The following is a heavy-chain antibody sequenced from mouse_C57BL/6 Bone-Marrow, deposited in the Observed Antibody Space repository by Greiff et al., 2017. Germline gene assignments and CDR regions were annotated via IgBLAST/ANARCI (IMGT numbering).Heavy chain of an antibody. D-gene: IGHD2-4*01. CDR1: GFHIKDDY. CDR2: IDPEIGDT. Sequence: VHVKQSGAELVRPGASVKLSCTASGFHIKDDYIHWVKQRPEQGLEWIGWIDPEIGDTEYASTFQGKATITSDTSSNTAYLQLSSLTSEDTAVYYCSSFDWNYFDFWGQGTPRTVAS. V-gene: IGHV14-4*01. J-gene: IGHJ2*01. CDR3: SSFDWNYFDF.